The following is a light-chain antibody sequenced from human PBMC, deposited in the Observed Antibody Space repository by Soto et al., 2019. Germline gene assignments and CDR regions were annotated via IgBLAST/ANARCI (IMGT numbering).Light chain of an antibody. Sequence: EIVLTQSPGTLSLSPGERAALSCRASQSVGNNFLGWYQQKPGQSPRLIIYHASNSATGIPDRFSGTASGTDFTLTISRLEPEDFAGYFCHQYASAPLTFGGGTKLEIK. CDR2: HAS. J-gene: IGKJ4*01. CDR3: HQYASAPLT. CDR1: QSVGNNF. V-gene: IGKV3-20*01.